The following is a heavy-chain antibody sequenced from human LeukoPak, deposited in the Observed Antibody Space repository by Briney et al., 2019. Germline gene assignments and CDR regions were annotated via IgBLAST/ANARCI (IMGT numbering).Heavy chain of an antibody. V-gene: IGHV3-7*05. CDR2: IKQDGSEK. CDR3: ARESIAAPINWFDP. D-gene: IGHD6-6*01. Sequence: GGSLRLSCAASGFTFLNYWMTWVRQAPGKGLEWLANIKQDGSEKYYVDSVKGRFTISRDNAKNSLYLQMNSLRAEDTAVYYCARESIAAPINWFDPWGQGTLVTVSS. CDR1: GFTFLNYW. J-gene: IGHJ5*02.